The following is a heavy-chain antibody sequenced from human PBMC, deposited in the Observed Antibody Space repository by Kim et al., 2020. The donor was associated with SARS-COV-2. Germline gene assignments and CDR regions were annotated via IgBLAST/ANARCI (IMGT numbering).Heavy chain of an antibody. Sequence: SETLSLTCTVSGGFITSDYWNWIRQSPGKGLEWIGYIHYSGKANYNPSLKSRVIISIDTSKTQFSLKLSSVTSAATGVYYCASGSNTLFGIIVHGMDFWG. V-gene: IGHV4-59*13. CDR1: GGFITSDY. CDR2: IHYSGKA. D-gene: IGHD3-3*01. CDR3: ASGSNTLFGIIVHGMDF. J-gene: IGHJ6*01.